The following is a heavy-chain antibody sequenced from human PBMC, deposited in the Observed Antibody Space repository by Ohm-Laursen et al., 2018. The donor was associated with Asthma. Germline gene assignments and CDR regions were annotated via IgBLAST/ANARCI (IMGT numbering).Heavy chain of an antibody. V-gene: IGHV3-11*06. CDR1: GFTFSDYY. Sequence: SLRLSCAASGFTFSDYYMSWIRQAPGKGLEWVSYISSSSSYTNYADSVKGRFTISRDNAKNSLYLQMNSLRAEDTAVYYCAKGYYYDSSGYYYWGQGTLVTVSS. D-gene: IGHD3-22*01. CDR3: AKGYYYDSSGYYY. CDR2: ISSSSSYT. J-gene: IGHJ4*02.